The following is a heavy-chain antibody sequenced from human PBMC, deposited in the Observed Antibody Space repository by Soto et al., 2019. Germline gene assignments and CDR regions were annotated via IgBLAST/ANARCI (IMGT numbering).Heavy chain of an antibody. CDR3: ARDGGGSSFYYYYGMDV. CDR1: GYTFTSYG. CDR2: ISAYNGNT. D-gene: IGHD2-15*01. Sequence: ASVKVSCKASGYTFTSYGISWVRQAPGQGLEWMGWISAYNGNTNYAQKLQGRVTMTTDTSTSTAYTELRSLRSDDTAVYYCARDGGGSSFYYYYGMDVWGQGTTVTVSS. V-gene: IGHV1-18*01. J-gene: IGHJ6*02.